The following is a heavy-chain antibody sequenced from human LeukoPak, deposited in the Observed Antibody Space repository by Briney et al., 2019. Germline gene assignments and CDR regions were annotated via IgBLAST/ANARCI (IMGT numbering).Heavy chain of an antibody. CDR3: ARHGVYSSSWYNFDY. CDR2: IYYSGST. V-gene: IGHV4-59*08. CDR1: GGSISSYY. J-gene: IGHJ4*02. D-gene: IGHD6-13*01. Sequence: SETLSLTCTVSGGSISSYYWGWIRQPPGKGLEWIGYIYYSGSTNYNPSLKSRVTISVDTSKNQFSLKLSSVTAADTAVYYCARHGVYSSSWYNFDYWGQGTLVTVSS.